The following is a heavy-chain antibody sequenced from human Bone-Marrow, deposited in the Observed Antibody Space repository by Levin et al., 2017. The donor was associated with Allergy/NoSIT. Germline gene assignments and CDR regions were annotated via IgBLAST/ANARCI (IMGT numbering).Heavy chain of an antibody. CDR2: ISNSGRKI. CDR3: ARDFAAIFEADNYGMDV. V-gene: IGHV3-11*01. Sequence: GGSLRLSCAASGFPFSDYSMNWIRQAPGKGLEWVAYISNSGRKISYSDSVKGRFSISRDNGKKSLHLQMNSLTAADTAVYYCARDFAAIFEADNYGMDVWGQGTTVTVSS. CDR1: GFPFSDYS. J-gene: IGHJ6*02. D-gene: IGHD3-3*02.